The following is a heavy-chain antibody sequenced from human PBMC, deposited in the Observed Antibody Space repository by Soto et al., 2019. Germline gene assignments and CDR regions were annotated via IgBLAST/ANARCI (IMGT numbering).Heavy chain of an antibody. CDR1: GFTFNSYA. CDR3: VRKYPGTRPFDY. Sequence: VGSLRLSCAASGFTFNSYAMNWVRQAPGKGLAWVSAIGTDGNTYYANSVKGRFTISRDNSRTTLYLQMNSLRVEDTALYYCVRKYPGTRPFDYWGQGTLVTVSS. CDR2: IGTDGNT. V-gene: IGHV3-23*01. J-gene: IGHJ4*01. D-gene: IGHD2-2*01.